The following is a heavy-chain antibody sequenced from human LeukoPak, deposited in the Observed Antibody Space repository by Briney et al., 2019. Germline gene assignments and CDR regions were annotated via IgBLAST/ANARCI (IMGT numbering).Heavy chain of an antibody. CDR3: TKDPNGDYIGAFDP. V-gene: IGHV3-23*01. Sequence: GGSLRLSCAASGFSFSSFAMTWVRQAPGKGLEWVSSITGGHYATYNTDSVKGWFTISRDNAKNTLYLQMNSLRADDTAIYYCTKDPNGDYIGAFDPWGQGTLVTVSS. CDR1: GFSFSSFA. CDR2: ITGGHYAT. D-gene: IGHD4-17*01. J-gene: IGHJ5*02.